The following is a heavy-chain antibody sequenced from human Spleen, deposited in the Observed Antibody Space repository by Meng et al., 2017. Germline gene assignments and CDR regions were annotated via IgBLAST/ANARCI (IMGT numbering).Heavy chain of an antibody. CDR2: IYYSGST. Sequence: SETLSLTCTVSGGSVSSGTYYWNWIRQPPGKGLEWIGYIYYSGSTNYNPSLKSRVTISVDTSKNQFSLKLSSVTAADTAVYYCARVRRDDYNRIDYWGQGTLVTVSS. CDR1: GGSVSSGTYY. V-gene: IGHV4-61*01. J-gene: IGHJ4*02. CDR3: ARVRRDDYNRIDY. D-gene: IGHD5-24*01.